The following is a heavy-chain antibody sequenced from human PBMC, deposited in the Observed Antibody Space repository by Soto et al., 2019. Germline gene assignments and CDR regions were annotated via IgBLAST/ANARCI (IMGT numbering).Heavy chain of an antibody. V-gene: IGHV5-51*01. D-gene: IGHD4-17*01. J-gene: IGHJ4*02. Sequence: GESLKISCKGSGYNFATYWIGWVRQMPGKGLEWMGIIYTGDSDTRYSPSLQGQVIISVDKSISTAHLLWTSLKASDTAIYYCARISTYGDFDFWGQGTLVTVSS. CDR1: GYNFATYW. CDR3: ARISTYGDFDF. CDR2: IYTGDSDT.